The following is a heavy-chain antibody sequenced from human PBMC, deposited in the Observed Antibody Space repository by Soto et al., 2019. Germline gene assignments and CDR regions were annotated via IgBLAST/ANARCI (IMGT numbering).Heavy chain of an antibody. CDR2: IYYSGTT. Sequence: QVQLQESGPGLVKPSDTLSLTCAVSGYSISSSNWWGWIRQPPGKGLEGIGYIYYSGTTYYNPSLKSRVTRSVATYNNQFSLKLTSVTAVDTAVYYCASRELQGPIDYWGQGTLVTVSS. CDR1: GYSISSSNW. CDR3: ASRELQGPIDY. V-gene: IGHV4-28*01. J-gene: IGHJ4*02. D-gene: IGHD1-26*01.